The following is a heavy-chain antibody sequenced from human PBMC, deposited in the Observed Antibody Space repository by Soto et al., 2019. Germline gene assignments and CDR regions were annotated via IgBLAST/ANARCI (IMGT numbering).Heavy chain of an antibody. CDR1: GFSLSTFGMG. CDR2: IYWNDDK. Sequence: SGPTLVNPTHTLTLTCTFSGFSLSTFGMGVGWIRQPPGKALEWLALIYWNDDKRYSPSLNSRLTIAKDTSKNLVVLTMTNVGPVDAATYYCVNSPDSSSSDYWGQGTLVTVSS. CDR3: VNSPDSSSSDY. D-gene: IGHD4-4*01. V-gene: IGHV2-5*01. J-gene: IGHJ4*02.